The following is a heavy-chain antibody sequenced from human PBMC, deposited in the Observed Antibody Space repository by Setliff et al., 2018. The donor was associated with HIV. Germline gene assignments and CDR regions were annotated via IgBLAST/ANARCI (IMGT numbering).Heavy chain of an antibody. CDR2: ISWDGANT. Sequence: HPGGSLRLSCAASGFTFDDYTMHWVRQAPGKGLEWVSLISWDGANTYYADSLKDRITISRDNSKNSLYLQMNSPRTEDTALYYCVKDTLIGWNDPDLFAFDIWGQGTM. CDR1: GFTFDDYT. V-gene: IGHV3-43*01. J-gene: IGHJ3*02. D-gene: IGHD1-1*01. CDR3: VKDTLIGWNDPDLFAFDI.